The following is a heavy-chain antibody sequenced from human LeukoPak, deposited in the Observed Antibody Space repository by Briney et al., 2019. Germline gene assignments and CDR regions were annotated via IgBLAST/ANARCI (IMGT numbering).Heavy chain of an antibody. Sequence: PSETLSLTCTVSGGSISSGDYYWSWIRQPPGKGLEWIGYIYYSGSTYYNPSLTSRVTISVDTSKNQFSLKLSSVTAADTAVYYCARGYCSGGSCYIQDVYWFDPWGQGTLVTVSS. CDR3: ARGYCSGGSCYIQDVYWFDP. J-gene: IGHJ5*02. V-gene: IGHV4-30-4*01. D-gene: IGHD2-15*01. CDR2: IYYSGST. CDR1: GGSISSGDYY.